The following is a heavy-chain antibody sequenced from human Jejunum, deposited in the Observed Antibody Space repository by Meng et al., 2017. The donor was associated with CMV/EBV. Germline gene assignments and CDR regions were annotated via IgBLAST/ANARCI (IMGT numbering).Heavy chain of an antibody. V-gene: IGHV3-74*01. Sequence: FTFSSSWMHWVRQAPGQGLEWVARIYSDGRNTKYAASVEGRFTISRDNAKNTLYLQMNSLRAEDTALYYCTRAHSGINSGWYYLENWGQGTLVTVSS. D-gene: IGHD6-19*01. J-gene: IGHJ4*02. CDR3: TRAHSGINSGWYYLEN. CDR1: FTFSSSW. CDR2: IYSDGRNT.